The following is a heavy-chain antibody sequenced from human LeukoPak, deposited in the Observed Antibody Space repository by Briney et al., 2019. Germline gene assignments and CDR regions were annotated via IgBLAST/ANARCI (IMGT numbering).Heavy chain of an antibody. CDR1: GFTFDDYA. V-gene: IGHV3-9*01. Sequence: GGSLRLSCAASGFTFDDYAMHWVRQAPGKGLEWVSGISWNSVIIGYADSVKGRFTISRDNSKNTLYLQMNSLRAEDTAVYYCAREGATAGSGYYFDYWGQGSLVTVSS. J-gene: IGHJ4*02. D-gene: IGHD6-13*01. CDR3: AREGATAGSGYYFDY. CDR2: ISWNSVII.